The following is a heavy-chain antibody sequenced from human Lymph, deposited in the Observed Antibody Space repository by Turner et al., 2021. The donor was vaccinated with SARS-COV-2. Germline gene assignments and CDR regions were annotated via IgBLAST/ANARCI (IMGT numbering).Heavy chain of an antibody. V-gene: IGHV1-2*02. J-gene: IGHJ6*02. CDR1: GYIFPGYY. D-gene: IGHD4-17*01. Sequence: QVQLVQSGAEVKRPGASVQVSCKASGYIFPGYYMHWVRQAPGQGIEGMGWINPNRGGTNYAQKVQGRVTMTRDTSISTAYMEVSRLRSDDTAVYYCARDTRGDYSYYYDGMDVWGQGTTVTVSS. CDR2: INPNRGGT. CDR3: ARDTRGDYSYYYDGMDV.